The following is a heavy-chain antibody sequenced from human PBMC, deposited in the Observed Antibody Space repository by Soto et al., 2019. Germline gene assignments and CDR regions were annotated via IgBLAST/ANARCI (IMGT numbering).Heavy chain of an antibody. D-gene: IGHD6-19*01. V-gene: IGHV3-23*01. Sequence: GGSLRLSCAASGFTFSSYAMSWVRQAPGKGLEWVSAISGSGGSTYYADSVKGRFTISRDNSKNTLYLQMNSLRAEDTAVYYCANKEAVAGTLYYYYYMDVWGKGTTVTVSS. J-gene: IGHJ6*03. CDR1: GFTFSSYA. CDR2: ISGSGGST. CDR3: ANKEAVAGTLYYYYYMDV.